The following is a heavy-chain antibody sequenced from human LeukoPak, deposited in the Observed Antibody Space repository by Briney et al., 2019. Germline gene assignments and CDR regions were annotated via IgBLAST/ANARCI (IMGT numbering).Heavy chain of an antibody. CDR3: AKDPTRDGYNSLFDY. Sequence: PGGSLGLSCAASGFTFSSYGMHWVRQAPGKGLEWVAFIRYDGSNKYYADSVKGRFTISRDNSKNTLYLQMNSLRAEDTAVYYCAKDPTRDGYNSLFDYWGQGTLVTVSS. J-gene: IGHJ4*02. CDR2: IRYDGSNK. V-gene: IGHV3-30*02. CDR1: GFTFSSYG. D-gene: IGHD5-24*01.